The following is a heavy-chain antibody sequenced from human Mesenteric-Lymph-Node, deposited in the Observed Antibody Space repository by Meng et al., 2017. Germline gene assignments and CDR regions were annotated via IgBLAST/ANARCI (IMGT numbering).Heavy chain of an antibody. D-gene: IGHD3-16*01. V-gene: IGHV3-15*01. CDR3: TPDPWGY. J-gene: IGHJ4*02. Sequence: VQLVESGGGFVNPGGFLRLSCAVSGITFKDAWMSWVRQAPGKGLEWVGRIKSNGDGGTTDYAAPVKGRFTISRDDSKNTLFLQMDSLKTEDTAVYYCTPDPWGYWGQGTLVTDSS. CDR2: IKSNGDGGTT. CDR1: GITFKDAW.